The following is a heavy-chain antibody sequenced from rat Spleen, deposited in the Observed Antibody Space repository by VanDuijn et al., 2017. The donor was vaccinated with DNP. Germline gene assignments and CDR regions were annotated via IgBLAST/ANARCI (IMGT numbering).Heavy chain of an antibody. Sequence: EVQLVESGGGLVQPGRSLKLSCAASGFTFSDYYMAWVRQAPTKGLEWVASISYDGGNTYYRDSVKGRFTISRDDAKRSLYLQMDSLRSEDMATYYCARPIYNNHGGFAYWGQGTLVTVSS. CDR1: GFTFSDYY. CDR2: ISYDGGNT. J-gene: IGHJ3*01. CDR3: ARPIYNNHGGFAY. V-gene: IGHV5-20*01. D-gene: IGHD1-10*01.